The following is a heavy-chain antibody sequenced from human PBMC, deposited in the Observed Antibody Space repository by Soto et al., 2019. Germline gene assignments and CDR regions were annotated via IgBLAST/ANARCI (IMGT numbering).Heavy chain of an antibody. CDR3: AREFSDYAGY. J-gene: IGHJ4*02. Sequence: QVQLVQSGAEVKKPGASVKVSCKTSGYTFTSYDINWVRQAAGQGLEGMGWMNPNKGNIAYAQKSQGRVTMTRDTSISTAYMELTSRISEDTSVYYCAREFSDYAGYWGQGTLVTVSS. D-gene: IGHD4-17*01. V-gene: IGHV1-8*01. CDR1: GYTFTSYD. CDR2: MNPNKGNI.